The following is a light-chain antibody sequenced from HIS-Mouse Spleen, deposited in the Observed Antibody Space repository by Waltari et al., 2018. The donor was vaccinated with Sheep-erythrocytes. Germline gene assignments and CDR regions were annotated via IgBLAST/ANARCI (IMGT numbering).Light chain of an antibody. V-gene: IGLV2-8*01. J-gene: IGLJ3*02. CDR2: DVS. CDR3: SSYAGSNNWV. Sequence: QSALTQPASVSGSPGQSITISCTGTSSDVGGYNYVSWYQQHPGKAPKLMIYDVSNRPSGVPYRFSGSKSRNTASRTVSGLQAEDEADYYCSSYAGSNNWVFGGGTKLTVL. CDR1: SSDVGGYNY.